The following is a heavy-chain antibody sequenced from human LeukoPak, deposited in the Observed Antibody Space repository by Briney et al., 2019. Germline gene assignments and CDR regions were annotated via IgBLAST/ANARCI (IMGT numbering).Heavy chain of an antibody. CDR3: ARGVDTAMENWFDP. CDR1: GGSISSYY. J-gene: IGHJ5*02. V-gene: IGHV4-4*07. CDR2: IYTSGST. Sequence: PSEALSLTCTVSGGSISSYYWSWIRQPAGKGLEWIGRIYTSGSTNYNPSLKSRVTMSVDTSKNQFSLKLSSVTAADTAVYYCARGVDTAMENWFDPWGQGTLVTVSS. D-gene: IGHD5-18*01.